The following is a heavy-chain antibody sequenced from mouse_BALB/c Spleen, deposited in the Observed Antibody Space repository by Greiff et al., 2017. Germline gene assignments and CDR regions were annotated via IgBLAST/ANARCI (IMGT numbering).Heavy chain of an antibody. J-gene: IGHJ2*01. Sequence: DVKLQESGPGLVKPSQSLSLTCTVTGYSITSDYAWNWIRQFPGNKLEWMGYISYSGSTSYNPSLKSRISITRDTSKNQFFLQLNSVTTEDTATYYCARFITTVVPHFDYWGQGTTLTVSS. V-gene: IGHV3-2*02. CDR1: GYSITSDYA. CDR3: ARFITTVVPHFDY. D-gene: IGHD1-1*01. CDR2: ISYSGST.